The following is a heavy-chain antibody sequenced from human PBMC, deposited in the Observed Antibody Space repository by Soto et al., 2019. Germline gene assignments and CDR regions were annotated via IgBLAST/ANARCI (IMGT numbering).Heavy chain of an antibody. D-gene: IGHD2-2*01. CDR1: GFTFSSYA. Sequence: PGGSLRLSCAASGFTFSSYAMSWVRQAPGKGLEWVSAISGSGGSTYYADSVKGRFTISRDNSKNTLYLQMNSLRAEDTAVYYCAKDPGVVVPAAMTYYYGMDVWGQGTTVTVSS. CDR3: AKDPGVVVPAAMTYYYGMDV. V-gene: IGHV3-23*01. J-gene: IGHJ6*02. CDR2: ISGSGGST.